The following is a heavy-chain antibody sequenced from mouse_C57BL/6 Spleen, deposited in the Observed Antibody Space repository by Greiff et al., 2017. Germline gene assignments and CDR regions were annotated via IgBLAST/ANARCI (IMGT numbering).Heavy chain of an antibody. V-gene: IGHV3-6*01. CDR1: GYSITSGYY. D-gene: IGHD4-1*01. CDR2: ISYDGSN. CDR3: ARESGELTGNAMDY. J-gene: IGHJ4*01. Sequence: DVKLQESGPGLVKPSQSLSLTCSVTGYSITSGYYWNWIRQFPGNKLEWMGYISYDGSNNYNPSLKNRISITRDTSKNQFFLKLNSVTTEDTATYYCARESGELTGNAMDYWGQGTSVTVSS.